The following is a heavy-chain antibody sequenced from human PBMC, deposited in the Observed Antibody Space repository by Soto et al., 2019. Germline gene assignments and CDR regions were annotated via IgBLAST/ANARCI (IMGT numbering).Heavy chain of an antibody. CDR3: EKCLLPHVVEFYGIGV. CDR1: GFTFSDHY. D-gene: IGHD2-15*01. Sequence: PRLSGAASGFTFSDHYMSWIRQAPGKGLEWVSYIDSSGSIIYYADSVKGRFTISRDNAKNSLYLQMNSLRAEDTAVEYWEKCLLPHVVEFYGIGVWGEG. J-gene: IGHJ6*02. V-gene: IGHV3-11*01. CDR2: IDSSGSII.